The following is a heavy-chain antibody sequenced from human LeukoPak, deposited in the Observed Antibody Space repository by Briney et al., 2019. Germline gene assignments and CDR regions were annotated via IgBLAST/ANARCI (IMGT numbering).Heavy chain of an antibody. Sequence: GESLRLSCAGSGFSFTRFWMHWVRQAPGKGLVWVSRINVEGTTTTYADSVEGRFTISRDENTLYLQMNHLRVDDTAVYYCTRGGEEPFDYWGQGTLVTVSP. J-gene: IGHJ4*02. CDR1: GFSFTRFW. V-gene: IGHV3-74*01. CDR2: INVEGTTT. D-gene: IGHD3-10*01. CDR3: TRGGEEPFDY.